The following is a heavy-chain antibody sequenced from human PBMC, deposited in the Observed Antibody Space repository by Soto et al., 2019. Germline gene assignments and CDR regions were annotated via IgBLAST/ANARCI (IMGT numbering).Heavy chain of an antibody. CDR3: ARASEDYGGNSDAFDI. V-gene: IGHV3-7*01. Sequence: GGSLRLSCAASGFTFSSYRMSWVRQAPGKGLEWVANIKQDGSEKYYVDSVKGRFTISRDNAKNSLYLQMNSLRAEDTAVYYCARASEDYGGNSDAFDIWGQGTMVTVSS. CDR1: GFTFSSYR. CDR2: IKQDGSEK. D-gene: IGHD4-17*01. J-gene: IGHJ3*02.